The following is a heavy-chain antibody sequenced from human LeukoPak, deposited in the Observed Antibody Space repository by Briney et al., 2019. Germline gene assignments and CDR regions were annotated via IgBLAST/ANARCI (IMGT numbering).Heavy chain of an antibody. J-gene: IGHJ6*02. Sequence: GGSLRLSCGASGFTFSSYSMNWVRQAPGKGLDWVSYISSSSSTIYYADSVKGRFTISRDNAKNSLYLQMNSLRDEDTAVYYCARRSVAGPDHYYYGMDVWGQGTTVTVSS. D-gene: IGHD6-19*01. V-gene: IGHV3-48*02. CDR3: ARRSVAGPDHYYYGMDV. CDR1: GFTFSSYS. CDR2: ISSSSSTI.